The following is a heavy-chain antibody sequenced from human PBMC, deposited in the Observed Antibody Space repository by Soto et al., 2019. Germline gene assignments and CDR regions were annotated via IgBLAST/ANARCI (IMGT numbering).Heavy chain of an antibody. CDR2: ISYDGSNK. J-gene: IGHJ4*02. Sequence: GGSLRLSCAASVFTFSSYGMHWVRQAPGKGLEWVAVISYDGSNKYYADSVKGRFTISRDNSKNTLYLQMNSLRAEDTAVYYCAKDWGGIAAAGTPYYFDYWGQGTLVTVSS. V-gene: IGHV3-30*18. CDR1: VFTFSSYG. D-gene: IGHD6-13*01. CDR3: AKDWGGIAAAGTPYYFDY.